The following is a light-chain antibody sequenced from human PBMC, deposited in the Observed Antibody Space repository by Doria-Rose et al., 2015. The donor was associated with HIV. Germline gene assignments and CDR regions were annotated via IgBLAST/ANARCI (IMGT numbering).Light chain of an antibody. V-gene: IGKV3-20*01. J-gene: IGKJ1*01. CDR1: QSFSSTY. Sequence: TQSPGTLSLSPGERATLSCRASQSFSSTYLAWYLQKPGQAPSLLIYDGSTRATGIPDRFSASGSGTDFTLTINRLEPEDFALYYCHQYGTSWTFGQGTEVEI. CDR2: DGS. CDR3: HQYGTSWT.